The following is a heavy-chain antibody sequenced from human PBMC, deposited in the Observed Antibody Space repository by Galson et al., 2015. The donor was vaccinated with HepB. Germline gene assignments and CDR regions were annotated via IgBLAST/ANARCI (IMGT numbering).Heavy chain of an antibody. Sequence: LRLSCAASGFTFSSYGMHWVRQAPGKGLEWVAVIWYDGSNKYYADSVKGRFTISRDNSKNTLYLQMNSLRAEDTAVYYCAREEGYQLLYGQPHENWYFDLWGRGTLVTVSS. D-gene: IGHD2-2*02. J-gene: IGHJ2*01. CDR1: GFTFSSYG. CDR2: IWYDGSNK. V-gene: IGHV3-33*08. CDR3: AREEGYQLLYGQPHENWYFDL.